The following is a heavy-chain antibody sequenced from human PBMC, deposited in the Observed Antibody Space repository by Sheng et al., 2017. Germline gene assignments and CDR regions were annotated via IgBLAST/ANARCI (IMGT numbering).Heavy chain of an antibody. Sequence: QVQLVESGGGVVQPGRSLRLSCVASGFTFSNYAMHWVRQAPGKGLEWVAVISYDGSSKSYAESLKGRFTVSRDNSKNTLYVQINSLRATDSAVYYCARTMWGAANDPFDIWGQGTMVTVSS. CDR2: ISYDGSSK. CDR1: GFTFSNYA. V-gene: IGHV3-30-3*01. D-gene: IGHD1-26*01. J-gene: IGHJ3*02. CDR3: ARTMWGAANDPFDI.